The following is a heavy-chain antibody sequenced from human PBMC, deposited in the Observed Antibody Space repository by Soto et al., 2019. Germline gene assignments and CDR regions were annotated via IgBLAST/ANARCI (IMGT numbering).Heavy chain of an antibody. CDR3: ARDREVVVVAARDYYYYYMDV. CDR2: ISAYNGNT. J-gene: IGHJ6*03. CDR1: GYTFTSYG. D-gene: IGHD2-15*01. V-gene: IGHV1-18*01. Sequence: ASVKVSCKASGYTFTSYGISWVRQAPGQGLEGMGWISAYNGNTKYAQKLQGRVTMTTDTCTSTAYMELRSLRSDDTAVYYCARDREVVVVAARDYYYYYMDVWGKGTTVTVSS.